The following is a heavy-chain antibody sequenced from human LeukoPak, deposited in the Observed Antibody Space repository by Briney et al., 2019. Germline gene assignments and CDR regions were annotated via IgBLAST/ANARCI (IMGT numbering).Heavy chain of an antibody. D-gene: IGHD2-8*01. V-gene: IGHV4-34*01. CDR2: INHSGST. Sequence: PSETLSLTCAVYGGSFSGYYWSWIRQPPGKGLEWIGEINHSGSTNYNPSLKSRVTISVDTSKNQFSLKLSSVTAADTAVYYCARGHVGSYAYYYDYGMDVWGQGTTVTVSS. CDR1: GGSFSGYY. CDR3: ARGHVGSYAYYYDYGMDV. J-gene: IGHJ6*02.